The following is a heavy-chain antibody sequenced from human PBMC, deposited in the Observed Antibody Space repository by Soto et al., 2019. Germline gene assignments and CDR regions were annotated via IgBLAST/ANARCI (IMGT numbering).Heavy chain of an antibody. CDR3: SRRDFLTGSTYYFDS. D-gene: IGHD3-9*01. J-gene: IGHJ4*02. CDR2: ISDSGGSA. V-gene: IGHV3-23*01. CDR1: GFTFSDYA. Sequence: EVQLLESGGGLVQPGGSLRLSCAVSGFTFSDYAMSWVRQAPGKGLEWVSDISDSGGSAHYADSVKGRFTSSRDNFKNTLYLQMSSLRAEDTAVYYCSRRDFLTGSTYYFDSWGQGTLVTVSS.